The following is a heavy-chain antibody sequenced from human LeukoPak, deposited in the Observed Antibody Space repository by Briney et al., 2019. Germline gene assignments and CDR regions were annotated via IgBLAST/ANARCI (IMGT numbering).Heavy chain of an antibody. J-gene: IGHJ4*02. Sequence: GGSLRLSCAASGFTFSSYAMSWVRQAPGKGLEWVSAISGSGGSTYHADSVKGRFTISRDNSKNTLYLQMNSLRAEDTAVYYCAKDDYGDYEVSDYWGQGTLVTVSS. CDR2: ISGSGGST. CDR3: AKDDYGDYEVSDY. CDR1: GFTFSSYA. V-gene: IGHV3-23*01. D-gene: IGHD4-17*01.